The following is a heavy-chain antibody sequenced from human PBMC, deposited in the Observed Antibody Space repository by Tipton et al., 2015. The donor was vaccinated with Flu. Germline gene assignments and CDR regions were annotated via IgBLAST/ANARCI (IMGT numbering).Heavy chain of an antibody. CDR3: ARVPPAYSSHDY. D-gene: IGHD1-26*01. Sequence: AASGFTFSSYWMHWARQAPGKGLVWVSRIDSGGSGAGYADSVRGRFTISGDNAKNTLYLEMNSLRAEDTAIYYCARVPPAYSSHDYWGQGTLVTVSS. J-gene: IGHJ4*02. CDR1: GFTFSSYW. V-gene: IGHV3-74*01. CDR2: IDSGGSGA.